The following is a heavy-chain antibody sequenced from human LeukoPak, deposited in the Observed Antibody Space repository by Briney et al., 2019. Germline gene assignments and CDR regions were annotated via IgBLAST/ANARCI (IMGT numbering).Heavy chain of an antibody. CDR2: INPNSGGT. CDR3: ARDFMTTVTTTLGDY. V-gene: IGHV1-2*02. D-gene: IGHD4-17*01. Sequence: ASVKVSCKASGYTFTGYYMHWVRQAPGQGLEWMGWINPNSGGTNYAQKFQVRVTMTRDTSISTAYMELSRLRSDDTAVYYCARDFMTTVTTTLGDYWGQGTLVTVSS. CDR1: GYTFTGYY. J-gene: IGHJ4*02.